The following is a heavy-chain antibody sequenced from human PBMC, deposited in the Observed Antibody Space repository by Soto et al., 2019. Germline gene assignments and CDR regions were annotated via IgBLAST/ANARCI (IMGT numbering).Heavy chain of an antibody. D-gene: IGHD1-26*01. V-gene: IGHV4-39*01. CDR3: ATQEVGGSYVYTFDS. J-gene: IGHJ5*01. CDR2: IYYSGST. CDR1: GGCISSSNYY. Sequence: QLQLQESGPGLVKPSETRSLTCTVAGGCISSSNYYWGWIRQPPGKGLEWIGSIYYSGSTYYNPSLKSRVTISVDTSKNQFSLKLSSVTASDTAVYYCATQEVGGSYVYTFDSWGQGTLVTVSS.